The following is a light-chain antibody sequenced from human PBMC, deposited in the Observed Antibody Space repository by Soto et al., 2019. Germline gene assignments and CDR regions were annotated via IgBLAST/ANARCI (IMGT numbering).Light chain of an antibody. Sequence: QPVLTQPPSASGTPGQRVTISCSGSSPNIGGNAVNWYQQLPGTAPKVLIYSNNQRPSGVPDRFSGSKSGTSASLAISGLQSEDEADYYCAAWDDSLNGLVFGGGTKLTVL. J-gene: IGLJ3*02. V-gene: IGLV1-44*01. CDR2: SNN. CDR1: SPNIGGNA. CDR3: AAWDDSLNGLV.